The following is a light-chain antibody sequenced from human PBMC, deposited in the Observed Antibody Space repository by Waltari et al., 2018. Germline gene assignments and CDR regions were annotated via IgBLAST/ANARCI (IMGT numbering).Light chain of an antibody. J-gene: IGLJ3*02. CDR1: ASNIGNNV. CDR2: RSD. CDR3: AAWDDSLNGHWV. Sequence: QSVLSQPPSASGTPGQRVTIPCAGRASNIGNNVVTWYQQVPGKAPKLLIYRSDLRPSGVPARFSASKSGTSASLAISGLQSEDEADYYCAAWDDSLNGHWVFGGGTKVTV. V-gene: IGLV1-44*01.